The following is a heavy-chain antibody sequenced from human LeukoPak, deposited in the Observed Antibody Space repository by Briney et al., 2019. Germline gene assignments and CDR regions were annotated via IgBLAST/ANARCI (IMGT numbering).Heavy chain of an antibody. CDR2: IYYSGST. J-gene: IGHJ4*02. V-gene: IGHV4-61*08. Sequence: SQTLSLTCTVSGGSISSGGYYWSWIRQPPGKGLEWIGYIYYSGSTNYNPSLKSRVTISVDTSKNQFSLKLSSVTAADTAVYYCARGRGGIQLWSTRVVLDYWGQGTLVTVSS. CDR3: ARGRGGIQLWSTRVVLDY. CDR1: GGSISSGGYY. D-gene: IGHD5-18*01.